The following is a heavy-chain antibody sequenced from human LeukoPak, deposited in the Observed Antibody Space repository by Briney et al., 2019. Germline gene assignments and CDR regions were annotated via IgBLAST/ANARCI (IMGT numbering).Heavy chain of an antibody. CDR3: ARVGEDLGWFDP. CDR2: ISSSSSYT. J-gene: IGHJ5*02. Sequence: GRSLRLSGAPSGFAFSDYYMSRMRHAPGKGLEWVSYISSSSSYTNYADSVKGRFTISRDNAKNSLYLQMNSLRAEDTAVYYCARVGEDLGWFDPWGQGTLVTVSS. V-gene: IGHV3-11*05. CDR1: GFAFSDYY. D-gene: IGHD3-10*01.